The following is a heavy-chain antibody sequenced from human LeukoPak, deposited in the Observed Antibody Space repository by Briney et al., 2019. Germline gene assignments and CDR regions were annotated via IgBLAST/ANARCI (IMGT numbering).Heavy chain of an antibody. J-gene: IGHJ4*02. CDR1: GLTFSDYY. Sequence: AGGCLRLSCAASGLTFSDYYMTWIRQAPGKGLEWVSSISGTGTTIYSADSVRGRFTVSRDNARNSLFLHMNSLRAEDTAVYYCAVQITMIVVVPYFDYWGQGTLVTVSS. V-gene: IGHV3-11*04. D-gene: IGHD3-22*01. CDR3: AVQITMIVVVPYFDY. CDR2: ISGTGTTI.